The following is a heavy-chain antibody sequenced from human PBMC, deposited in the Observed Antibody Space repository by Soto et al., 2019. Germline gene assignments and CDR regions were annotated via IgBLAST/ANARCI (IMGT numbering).Heavy chain of an antibody. D-gene: IGHD3-22*01. CDR1: GYIFTNYW. J-gene: IGHJ4*02. CDR3: ARSYYARSDYYFAS. V-gene: IGHV5-51*01. Sequence: GESLKISCKTSGYIFTNYWIGWVLQMPGKGLEWMGIIYPGDSDTRYSPSFQGQVTISADKSISTAYLQWSSLQASDTAMYYCARSYYARSDYYFASWGQGTLVTVSS. CDR2: IYPGDSDT.